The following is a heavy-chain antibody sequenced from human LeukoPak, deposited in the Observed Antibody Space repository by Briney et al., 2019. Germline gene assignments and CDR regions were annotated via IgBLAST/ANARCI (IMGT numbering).Heavy chain of an antibody. CDR2: INAGNGDT. D-gene: IGHD2-21*01. V-gene: IGHV1-3*01. CDR1: GYTFTKYV. CDR3: ARDDCGDTCYPGGY. Sequence: GASVKVSCKASGYTFTKYVVHWVRQAPGQRPEWMGWINAGNGDTKYSQNFQDRVTITRDTPANTAYMELSSLTSEDTALYYCARDDCGDTCYPGGYWGQGTTVTVSS. J-gene: IGHJ6*02.